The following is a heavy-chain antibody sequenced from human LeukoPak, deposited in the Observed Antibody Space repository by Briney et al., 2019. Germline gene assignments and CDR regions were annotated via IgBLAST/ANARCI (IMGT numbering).Heavy chain of an antibody. D-gene: IGHD1-26*01. J-gene: IGHJ4*02. CDR3: ASYSGSYSSDFDY. CDR2: INPNSGGT. V-gene: IGHV1-2*02. CDR1: GNTFTSYY. Sequence: ASVKVSCKASGNTFTSYYMHWVRQAPGQGLEWMGWINPNSGGTNYAQKFQGRVTMTRDTSISTAYMELSRLRSDDTAVFYCASYSGSYSSDFDYWGQGTLVTVSS.